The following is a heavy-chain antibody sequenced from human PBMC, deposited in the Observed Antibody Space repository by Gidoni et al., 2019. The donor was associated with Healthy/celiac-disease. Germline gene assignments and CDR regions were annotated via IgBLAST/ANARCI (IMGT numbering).Heavy chain of an antibody. Sequence: QVQLVESGGGVVQPGRSLRLSCAASGFPFSSYGMHWVRQAPGKGLELVAVISYDGSNKYYADSVKGRFTISRDNSKNTLYLQMNSLRAEDTAVYYCAKDLYAYCSGGSCYSPGYWGQGTLVTVSS. J-gene: IGHJ4*02. CDR3: AKDLYAYCSGGSCYSPGY. V-gene: IGHV3-30*18. CDR1: GFPFSSYG. D-gene: IGHD2-15*01. CDR2: ISYDGSNK.